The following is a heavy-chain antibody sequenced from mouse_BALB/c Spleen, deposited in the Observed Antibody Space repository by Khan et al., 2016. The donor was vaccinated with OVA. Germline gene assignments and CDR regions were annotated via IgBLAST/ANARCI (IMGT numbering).Heavy chain of an antibody. D-gene: IGHD3-2*02. Sequence: EVQLQESGPGLVKPSQSLSLTCTVTGYSITSDYAWNWLRQFPGNKLEWMGYLSYSGNTKYNPSLKSRISITRDTSKNQFFHQLNFETIEDTATYYCARIQGGDFDYWGQGTTLTVSS. CDR2: LSYSGNT. V-gene: IGHV3-2*02. CDR3: ARIQGGDFDY. CDR1: GYSITSDYA. J-gene: IGHJ2*01.